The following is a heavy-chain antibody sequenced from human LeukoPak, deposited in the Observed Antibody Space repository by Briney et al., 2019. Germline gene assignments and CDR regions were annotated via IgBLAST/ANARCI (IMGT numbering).Heavy chain of an antibody. CDR2: IKRKTDGGTT. Sequence: PGGSLRLSCAASGFTFSNAWMSWVRQAPGKGLEWVGRIKRKTDGGTTDYTAPVKGRFTISRDDSKNTLYLQMNSLKTEDTAVYYCTTVPLAVAGLDYWGQGTLVTVSS. CDR3: TTVPLAVAGLDY. CDR1: GFTFSNAW. V-gene: IGHV3-15*01. D-gene: IGHD6-19*01. J-gene: IGHJ4*02.